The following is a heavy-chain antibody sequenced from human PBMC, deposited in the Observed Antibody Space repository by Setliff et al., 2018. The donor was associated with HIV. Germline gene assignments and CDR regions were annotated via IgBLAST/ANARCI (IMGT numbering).Heavy chain of an antibody. CDR3: AREIFGAGPPGDAEYYMDV. V-gene: IGHV4-4*07. CDR1: GDSIVSDY. CDR2: VHSGGSA. Sequence: PSETLSLPCSVSGDSIVSDYWSWFRQPSGGRLEGIGRVHSGGSALYQPCLLSRVTMSVATYKNQFYLKLTSVTDADAAVYFCAREIFGAGPPGDAEYYMDVWGKGITVTVSS. J-gene: IGHJ6*03. D-gene: IGHD3-10*01.